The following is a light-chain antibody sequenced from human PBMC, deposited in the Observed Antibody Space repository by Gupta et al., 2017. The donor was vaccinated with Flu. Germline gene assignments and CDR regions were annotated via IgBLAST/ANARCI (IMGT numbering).Light chain of an antibody. CDR3: MQALQTPYT. CDR2: LGS. J-gene: IGKJ2*01. V-gene: IGKV2-28*01. Sequence: ISCRSSQSLLHSNGYTYLDWYLQKPGQSPQLLIYLGSNRASGVPDRFSGSGSGTDFTLKISRVEAEDVGVYYCMQALQTPYTFGQGTKLEI. CDR1: QSLLHSNGYTY.